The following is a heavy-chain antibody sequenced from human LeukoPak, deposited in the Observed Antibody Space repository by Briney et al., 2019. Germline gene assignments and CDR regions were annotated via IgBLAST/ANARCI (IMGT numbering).Heavy chain of an antibody. CDR2: IYYSGST. V-gene: IGHV4-30-4*01. CDR1: GGSISSGDYY. CDR3: ARGITGTTFLRTNAIDI. D-gene: IGHD1-20*01. Sequence: SQTLSLTCTVSGGSISSGDYYWNWIRQPPGKGLEWFGYIYYSGSTYYNPSLKSRVTISVDTSKNQFSLKLNSLTAADTAVYYCARGITGTTFLRTNAIDIWGQGTMVTVSS. J-gene: IGHJ3*02.